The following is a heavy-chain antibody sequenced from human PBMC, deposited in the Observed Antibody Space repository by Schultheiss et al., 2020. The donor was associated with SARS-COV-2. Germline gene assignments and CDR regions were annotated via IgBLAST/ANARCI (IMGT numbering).Heavy chain of an antibody. D-gene: IGHD1-7*01. J-gene: IGHJ4*02. CDR1: GFTFSSYS. CDR3: ARDEGRGTYRPFDY. Sequence: GGSLRLSCAASGFTFSSYSMNWVRQAPGKGLEWVSSISTSSSYIYYADSVKGRFTISRDNSKNTLYLQVNSLRAEDTAVYYCARDEGRGTYRPFDYWGQGTLVTVSS. V-gene: IGHV3-21*01. CDR2: ISTSSSYI.